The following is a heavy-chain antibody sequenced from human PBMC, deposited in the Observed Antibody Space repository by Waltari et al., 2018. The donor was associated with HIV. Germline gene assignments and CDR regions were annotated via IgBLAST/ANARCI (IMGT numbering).Heavy chain of an antibody. V-gene: IGHV1-18*01. D-gene: IGHD4-17*01. CDR1: GCTFTTYG. CDR2: ISGYNGNT. CDR3: ARNDYGDHGNWFDP. Sequence: QVQLVQSGVEVKEPGASVKVSCTAAGCTFTTYGISWVRRAPGQGLEWMGWISGYNGNTNYAQKFQGRVTMTTDTSTSTVYMELRSLRSDDTAVYYCARNDYGDHGNWFDPWGQGTLVTVSS. J-gene: IGHJ5*02.